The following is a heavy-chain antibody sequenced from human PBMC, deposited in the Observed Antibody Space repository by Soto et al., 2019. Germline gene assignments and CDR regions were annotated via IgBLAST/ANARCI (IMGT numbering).Heavy chain of an antibody. Sequence: EVQLLESGGGLVQPGGSLRLSCAASGFTFSSYAMSWVRQAPGKGLEWVSAISGSGGSTYYADAVKGRFTISRDNSKNTLYLQLNILRAGDTAVSYYARDSPDDLVAHWFDPWGQGTLVTVSS. V-gene: IGHV3-23*01. J-gene: IGHJ5*02. CDR1: GFTFSSYA. D-gene: IGHD3-16*01. CDR3: ARDSPDDLVAHWFDP. CDR2: ISGSGGST.